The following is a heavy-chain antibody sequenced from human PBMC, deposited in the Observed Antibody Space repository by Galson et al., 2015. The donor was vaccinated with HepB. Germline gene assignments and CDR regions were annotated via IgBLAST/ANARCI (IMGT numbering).Heavy chain of an antibody. Sequence: LRLSCAASGFTFSSYSMNWVRQAPGKGLEWVSYISSSSSTIYYADSVKGRFTISRDNAKNSLYLQMNSLRDEDTAVYYCARTPISRELKWYYFDYWGQGTLVTVSS. CDR3: ARTPISRELKWYYFDY. J-gene: IGHJ4*02. CDR1: GFTFSSYS. CDR2: ISSSSSTI. D-gene: IGHD1-26*01. V-gene: IGHV3-48*02.